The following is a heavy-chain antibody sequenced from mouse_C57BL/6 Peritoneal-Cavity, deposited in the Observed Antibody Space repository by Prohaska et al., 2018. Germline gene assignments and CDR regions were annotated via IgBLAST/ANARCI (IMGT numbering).Heavy chain of an antibody. CDR3: ARLLGDY. V-gene: IGHV4-1*01. Sequence: EVKLLQSGGGLVQPGGSLKLSCAASGIDFSRYWMSWVQRATGKGLEWIGEINPDSRTINYAPSLKDKCIISRDNAKNTLYLQMSKVRSEETALYYCARLLGDYWGQGTSVTVSS. CDR1: GIDFSRYW. CDR2: INPDSRTI. J-gene: IGHJ4*01.